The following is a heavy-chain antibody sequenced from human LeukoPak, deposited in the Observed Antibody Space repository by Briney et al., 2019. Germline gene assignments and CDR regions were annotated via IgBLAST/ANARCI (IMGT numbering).Heavy chain of an antibody. CDR2: ISSNSSYI. V-gene: IGHV3-21*01. Sequence: GGSLRLSCAASGFTFSIYSMNCVRQAPGKWLEWVSFISSNSSYIYYADSVNGRFTISRDNANNSLYLQMNSLRAEDTAGYYCARASSSWSHFNYWGQGTLVTVSS. CDR3: ARASSSWSHFNY. J-gene: IGHJ4*02. D-gene: IGHD6-13*01. CDR1: GFTFSIYS.